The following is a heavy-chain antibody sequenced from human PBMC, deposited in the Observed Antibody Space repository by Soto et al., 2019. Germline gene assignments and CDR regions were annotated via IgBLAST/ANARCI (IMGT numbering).Heavy chain of an antibody. Sequence: PGGSLRLSCAASGFTFSNYDMSWVRLAPGKGLVWVSSITSNRSTTNYADSVKGRFTISRDNSKNTLYLQMNSLRAEDTAVYFCAKSLVEAIPGTYPDWGQGTAVTVSS. V-gene: IGHV3-23*01. CDR3: AKSLVEAIPGTYPD. D-gene: IGHD6-13*01. J-gene: IGHJ4*02. CDR1: GFTFSNYD. CDR2: ITSNRSTT.